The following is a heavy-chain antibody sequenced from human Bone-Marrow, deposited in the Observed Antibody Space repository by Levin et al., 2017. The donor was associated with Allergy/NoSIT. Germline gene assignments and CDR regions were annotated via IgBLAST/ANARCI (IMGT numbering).Heavy chain of an antibody. D-gene: IGHD2-2*01. CDR1: GFIISSYD. J-gene: IGHJ4*02. CDR3: ATHVPRH. CDR2: ISVSGDST. Sequence: GESLKISCVDSGFIISSYDMTWVRQAPGKGLEWVSAISVSGDSTFYADSVKGRFTISRDNSKNTLSLQMNSLRAEDTAIYYCATHVPRHWGQGTLVTVSS. V-gene: IGHV3-23*01.